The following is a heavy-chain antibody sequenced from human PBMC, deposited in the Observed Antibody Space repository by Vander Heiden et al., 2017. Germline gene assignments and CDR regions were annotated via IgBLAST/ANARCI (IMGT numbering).Heavy chain of an antibody. V-gene: IGHV1-24*01. Sequence: QVQLVQSGAEVRTPGASVKVSCKVSGSLLTDLSMHWVRQAPGKGLEWMGGVDPDDGETIYAQNLQGRVTTTEDTSTNTAYMELSSLRSEDTAVYYCATLPYFYDSSTYGSFDFWGQGTLGTVSS. CDR3: ATLPYFYDSSTYGSFDF. CDR1: GSLLTDLS. CDR2: VDPDDGET. D-gene: IGHD3-22*01. J-gene: IGHJ4*02.